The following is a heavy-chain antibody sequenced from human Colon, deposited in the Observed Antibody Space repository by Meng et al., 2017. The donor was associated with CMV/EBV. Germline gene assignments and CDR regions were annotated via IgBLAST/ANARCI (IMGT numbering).Heavy chain of an antibody. CDR2: ISGSGNTI. V-gene: IGHV3-48*03. J-gene: IGHJ6*02. CDR3: ARGLFNYYYYGMDV. Sequence: GESLKISCSASGFTFNNFDMNWVRQAPGKGLEWVAYISGSGNTIHYGDSVKGRFTISRDNAKKSLYLEMSSLRAEDTALYYCARGLFNYYYYGMDVWGQGTTVTVSS. CDR1: GFTFNNFD.